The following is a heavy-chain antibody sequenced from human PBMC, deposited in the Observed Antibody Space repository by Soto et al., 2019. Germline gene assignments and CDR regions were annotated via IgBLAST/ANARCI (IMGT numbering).Heavy chain of an antibody. Sequence: PSETLSLTCTVSGGSIRSYYWSWIRQPPGKGLEWIGYIYYSGSTNYNPSLKSRVTISVDTSKNQFSLKLSSVTAADTAVYYCARGGYGDYSDYWGQGTLVTVSS. CDR1: GGSIRSYY. D-gene: IGHD4-17*01. CDR3: ARGGYGDYSDY. V-gene: IGHV4-59*01. J-gene: IGHJ4*02. CDR2: IYYSGST.